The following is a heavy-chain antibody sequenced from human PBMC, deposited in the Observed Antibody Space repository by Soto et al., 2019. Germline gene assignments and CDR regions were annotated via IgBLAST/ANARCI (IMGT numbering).Heavy chain of an antibody. D-gene: IGHD5-12*01. CDR2: INHSGST. V-gene: IGHV4-34*01. CDR1: GGSFSCYY. Sequence: SETLSLTCAVYGGSFSCYYWSWIRQPLGKGLEWIGEINHSGSTNYNPSLKSRVTISVDTSKNQFSLKLSSVTAADTAVYYCARRSRWLQLRYYGMDVWGQGTTVTVSS. CDR3: ARRSRWLQLRYYGMDV. J-gene: IGHJ6*02.